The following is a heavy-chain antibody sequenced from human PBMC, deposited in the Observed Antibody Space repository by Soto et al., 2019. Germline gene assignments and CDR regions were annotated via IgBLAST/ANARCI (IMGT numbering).Heavy chain of an antibody. J-gene: IGHJ4*02. CDR2: INPNSGGT. D-gene: IGHD5-12*01. Sequence: ASVKVSCKASGYTFTGYYMHWVRQAPGQGLEWMGWINPNSGGTNYAQKFQGRVTMTRDTSISTAYMELSRLRSDDTAVYYCAREEGKNGYTIFWGQGTLVTVSS. V-gene: IGHV1-2*02. CDR3: AREEGKNGYTIF. CDR1: GYTFTGYY.